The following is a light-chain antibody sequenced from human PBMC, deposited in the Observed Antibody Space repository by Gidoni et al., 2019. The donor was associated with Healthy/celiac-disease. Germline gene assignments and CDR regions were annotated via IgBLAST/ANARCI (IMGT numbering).Light chain of an antibody. J-gene: IGKJ1*01. CDR1: QSVSSSY. V-gene: IGKV3-20*01. CDR2: GAS. Sequence: EIVLTQSPGTLSLSPGERATLACRASQSVSSSYFAWYQQKPGQAPRLLIYGASSRATGIPDRFIGSGSGTDFTLTISSLEPEDVAVYYCQQYGSSPWAFGQGTKLEIK. CDR3: QQYGSSPWA.